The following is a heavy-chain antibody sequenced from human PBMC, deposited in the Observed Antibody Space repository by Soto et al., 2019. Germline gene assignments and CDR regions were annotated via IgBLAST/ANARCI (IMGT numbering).Heavy chain of an antibody. D-gene: IGHD3-22*01. V-gene: IGHV3-21*01. CDR3: ARAPYYYDSSGPFDY. Sequence: PGGSLRLSCAASGFTFSSYSMNWVRQAPGKGLEWVSSISSSSSYIYYADSVKGRFTISRDNAKNSLYLQMNSLRAEDTAVYYCARAPYYYDSSGPFDYWGQGTLVTVS. CDR2: ISSSSSYI. CDR1: GFTFSSYS. J-gene: IGHJ4*02.